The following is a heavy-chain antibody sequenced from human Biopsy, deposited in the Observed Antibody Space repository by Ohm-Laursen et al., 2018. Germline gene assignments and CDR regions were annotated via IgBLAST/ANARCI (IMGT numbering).Heavy chain of an antibody. V-gene: IGHV4-59*01. CDR1: GGSITDDY. D-gene: IGHD1-1*01. CDR3: ARLYRLDDYWNDDPPDAFDV. J-gene: IGHJ3*01. CDR2: ISRGGDT. Sequence: GTLSLTCTVSGGSITDDYWSWIRQSPGKGLEWIGFISRGGDTTYNPSLRGRVAISVDTSKNQFSLKLSSVTAADTAIFFCARLYRLDDYWNDDPPDAFDVWGQGTRVTVSS.